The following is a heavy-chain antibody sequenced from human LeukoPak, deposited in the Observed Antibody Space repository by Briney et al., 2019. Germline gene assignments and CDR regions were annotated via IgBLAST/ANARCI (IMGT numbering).Heavy chain of an antibody. V-gene: IGHV3-43*02. Sequence: GGSLRLACAAATFIFADDAMHCVRQPPEKGLEWVSIIGGDGDSTYYADSVKGRFTISRATMKTALYLYLDRMSTDATALYCCANADYGGKYKPFDFWGQGTLVTVSS. D-gene: IGHD4-23*01. CDR1: TFIFADDA. CDR2: IGGDGDST. CDR3: ANADYGGKYKPFDF. J-gene: IGHJ4*02.